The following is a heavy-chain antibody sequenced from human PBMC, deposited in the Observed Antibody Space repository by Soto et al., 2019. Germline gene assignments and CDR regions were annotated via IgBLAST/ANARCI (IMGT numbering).Heavy chain of an antibody. CDR1: GYTFTSYY. CDR3: ARAPMTPYCSGGSCYYNWFDP. CDR2: INPSGGRT. D-gene: IGHD2-15*01. Sequence: QVQLVQSGAEVKKPGASVKVSCKASGYTFTSYYMHWVRQAPGQGLEWMGIINPSGGRTSYAQKFQGRVNMTRDTSTSTVYMELSSLRSEDTAVYYCARAPMTPYCSGGSCYYNWFDPWGQGTLVTVSS. J-gene: IGHJ5*02. V-gene: IGHV1-46*01.